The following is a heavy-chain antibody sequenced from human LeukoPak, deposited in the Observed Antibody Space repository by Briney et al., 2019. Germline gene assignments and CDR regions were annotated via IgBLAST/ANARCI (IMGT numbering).Heavy chain of an antibody. Sequence: PGGSLRLSCAASGFTFSSYAMSWVRQAPGKGLEWVSAISGSGGSTYYADSVKGRFTISRDNSKNTLYLQMNSLRAEDTAAYYCARVFAYSSSWYPVDYWGQGTLVTVSS. J-gene: IGHJ4*02. CDR2: ISGSGGST. CDR3: ARVFAYSSSWYPVDY. CDR1: GFTFSSYA. D-gene: IGHD6-13*01. V-gene: IGHV3-23*01.